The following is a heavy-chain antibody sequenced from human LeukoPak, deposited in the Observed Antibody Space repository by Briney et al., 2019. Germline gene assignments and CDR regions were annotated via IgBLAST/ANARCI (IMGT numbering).Heavy chain of an antibody. CDR3: ARQPLLWSGESSSYYFDY. J-gene: IGHJ4*02. CDR1: GYSFTSYW. CDR2: IYPGDSDT. Sequence: GESLKISCKGSGYSFTSYWIGWVRQMPGKGLEWMGIIYPGDSDTRYSPSFQGQVTISADKSISTAYLQWSSLKASDTAMYYCARQPLLWSGESSSYYFDYWGQGTLVTVSS. D-gene: IGHD3-10*01. V-gene: IGHV5-51*01.